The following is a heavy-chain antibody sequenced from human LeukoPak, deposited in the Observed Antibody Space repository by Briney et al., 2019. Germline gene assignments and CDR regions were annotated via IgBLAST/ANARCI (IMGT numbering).Heavy chain of an antibody. V-gene: IGHV4-34*01. J-gene: IGHJ4*02. CDR2: INHSGGT. Sequence: SETLSLTCAVYGGSFSGYYWSWIRQPPGKGLEWIGEINHSGGTNYNPSLKSRVTISVDTSKNQFSLKLSSVTAADTAVYYCARVIAARPGVPDYWGQGTLVTVSS. CDR1: GGSFSGYY. CDR3: ARVIAARPGVPDY. D-gene: IGHD6-6*01.